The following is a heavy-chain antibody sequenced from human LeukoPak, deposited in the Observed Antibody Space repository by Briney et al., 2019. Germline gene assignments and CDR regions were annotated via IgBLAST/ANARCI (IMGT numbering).Heavy chain of an antibody. CDR1: GFTVSTNY. J-gene: IGHJ4*02. Sequence: GGSLRLSCAASGFTVSTNYMSWVRQAPGKGLEWVSVIYSGDSTYYADSVKGRFTISRDNAKNSLYLQMNSLRAEDTAVYYCARALDSSGWFDYWGQGTLVTVSS. CDR2: IYSGDST. CDR3: ARALDSSGWFDY. D-gene: IGHD6-19*01. V-gene: IGHV3-66*01.